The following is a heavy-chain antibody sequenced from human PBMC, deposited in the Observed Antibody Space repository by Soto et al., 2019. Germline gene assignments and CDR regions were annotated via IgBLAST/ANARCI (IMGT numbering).Heavy chain of an antibody. CDR3: ARVLGGIRYYYYMDV. D-gene: IGHD1-20*01. Sequence: PSETLSLTCTVSGGSISSGGYYWSWIRQHPGKGLEWIGYIYYSGSTYYNPSRKSRVTISVDTSKNQFSLKLSSVTAADTAVYYCARVLGGIRYYYYMDVWGKGTTVTVSS. J-gene: IGHJ6*03. V-gene: IGHV4-31*03. CDR2: IYYSGST. CDR1: GGSISSGGYY.